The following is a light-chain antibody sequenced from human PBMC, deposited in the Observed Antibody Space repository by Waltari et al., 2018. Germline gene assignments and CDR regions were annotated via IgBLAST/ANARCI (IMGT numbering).Light chain of an antibody. Sequence: QLVLTQSPSASASLGASVKLTCTLSSGHSNYAIAWHQRQPEKGPQYLMKLNSDGSHSQGDGIPVRFSGSSSGAERYLTISSLQSEDEADYYCQTWGTGTHVVFGGGTKLTVL. CDR2: LNSDGSH. CDR3: QTWGTGTHVV. J-gene: IGLJ2*01. CDR1: SGHSNYA. V-gene: IGLV4-69*02.